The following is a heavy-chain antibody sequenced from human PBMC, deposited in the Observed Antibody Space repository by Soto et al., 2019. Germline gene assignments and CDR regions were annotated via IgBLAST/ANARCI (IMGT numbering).Heavy chain of an antibody. CDR1: GFSFSTQA. D-gene: IGHD3-3*01. CDR2: VTGSGSAT. Sequence: QLLESGGGLVQPGGSLRLSCAASGFSFSTQAMTWVRQAPGKGLEWVSTVTGSGSATYYADSVKGRFTISRDNSKNMLYLQMNSLTAGDTALYYCAQPPRDSIWGQGTLVTVSS. J-gene: IGHJ4*02. V-gene: IGHV3-23*01. CDR3: AQPPRDSI.